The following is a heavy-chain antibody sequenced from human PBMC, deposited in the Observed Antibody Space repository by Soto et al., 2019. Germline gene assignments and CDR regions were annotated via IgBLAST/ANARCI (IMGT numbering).Heavy chain of an antibody. V-gene: IGHV6-1*01. CDR2: TYYRSKWYN. D-gene: IGHD4-17*01. Sequence: SQTLSLTCAISGDSVSSNSAAWNWIRQSPSRGLEWLGRTYYRSKWYNDYAVSVKSRITINPDTSKNHFSLQLSSVTAADTAVYYCARVGGDDFGDSGGFDYWGQGTLVTVSS. CDR1: GDSVSSNSAA. J-gene: IGHJ4*02. CDR3: ARVGGDDFGDSGGFDY.